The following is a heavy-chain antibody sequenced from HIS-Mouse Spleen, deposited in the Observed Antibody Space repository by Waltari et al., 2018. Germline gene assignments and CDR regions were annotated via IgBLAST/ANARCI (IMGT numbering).Heavy chain of an antibody. CDR3: ARVLMITFGGVIVPDAFDI. CDR2: RNPNSGNT. D-gene: IGHD3-16*02. V-gene: IGHV1-8*01. J-gene: IGHJ3*02. Sequence: QVQLVQSGAEVKKPGASVKVSCKDSGYTFTSYDINWVRPATGQGLEWMGWRNPNSGNTSYAQKFQGRVTMTRKTSISTAYMELSSLGSEDTAVYYCARVLMITFGGVIVPDAFDICGQGTMVTVSS. CDR1: GYTFTSYD.